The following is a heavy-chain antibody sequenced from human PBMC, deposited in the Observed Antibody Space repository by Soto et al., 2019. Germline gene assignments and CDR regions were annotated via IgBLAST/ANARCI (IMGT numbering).Heavy chain of an antibody. Sequence: PSETLSLTCTVSGGSISSSYWSWIRQPPGKGLEWIGYIYYSGSTNYNPSLKSRVTISVDTSKNQFSLKLSSVTAADTAVYYCARGNWNSNYYYYMDVWGEGTTVTVSS. J-gene: IGHJ6*03. CDR1: GGSISSSY. D-gene: IGHD1-7*01. CDR3: ARGNWNSNYYYYMDV. V-gene: IGHV4-59*08. CDR2: IYYSGST.